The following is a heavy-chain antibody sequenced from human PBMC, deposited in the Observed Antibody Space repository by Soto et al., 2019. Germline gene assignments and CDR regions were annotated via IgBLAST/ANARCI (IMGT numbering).Heavy chain of an antibody. D-gene: IGHD3-16*02. CDR1: GFTFSSYW. V-gene: IGHV3-7*01. CDR3: AGANSRLGELSSDYGMDV. CDR2: IKQDGSEK. J-gene: IGHJ6*02. Sequence: GGSLRLSCAASGFTFSSYWMSWVRQAPGKGLEWVANIKQDGSEKYYVGSVKGRFTISRDNAKNSLYLQMNSLRAEDTAVYYCAGANSRLGELSSDYGMDVWGQGTTVTVSS.